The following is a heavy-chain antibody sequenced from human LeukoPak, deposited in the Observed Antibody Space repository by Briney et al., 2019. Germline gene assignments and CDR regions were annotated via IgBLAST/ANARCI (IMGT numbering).Heavy chain of an antibody. V-gene: IGHV4-39*01. Sequence: SETLSLTCTVSGGSISSSSYFWGWVRQPAGKGLERVGSIYYSGSTYYNPSLKSRVTISVDTSKNQFSLKLSSVTAADTAVYYCARSGWFGEASMLWGQGTLITVSS. CDR1: GGSISSSSYF. D-gene: IGHD3-10*01. J-gene: IGHJ4*02. CDR3: ARSGWFGEASML. CDR2: IYYSGST.